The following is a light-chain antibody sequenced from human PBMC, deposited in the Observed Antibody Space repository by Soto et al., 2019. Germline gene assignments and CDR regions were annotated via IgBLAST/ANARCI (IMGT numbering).Light chain of an antibody. CDR1: QSITTW. Sequence: DIQMTQSPSTVSAYVGDSVTITCRASQSITTWLAWYQQRPGKAPKLLIYDVSSLQSGVPSRFSGSGSGTEFTLTISSLQPDDFATYYCQHYKMYSHWKSGQGTKVDIK. J-gene: IGKJ1*01. CDR3: QHYKMYSHWK. V-gene: IGKV1-5*01. CDR2: DVS.